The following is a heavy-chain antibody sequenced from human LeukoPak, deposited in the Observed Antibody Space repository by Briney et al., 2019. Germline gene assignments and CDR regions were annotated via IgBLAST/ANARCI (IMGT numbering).Heavy chain of an antibody. CDR2: IIPIFGTA. D-gene: IGHD2-21*01. J-gene: IGHJ5*02. V-gene: IGHV1-69*06. Sequence: GASVKVSCKASGGTFSSHAISWVRQAPGQGLEWMGGIIPIFGTANYAQKFQGRVTITADKSMSTAYMELSSLRSEDTAVYYCARGDNWFDPWGQGTLVTVSS. CDR1: GGTFSSHA. CDR3: ARGDNWFDP.